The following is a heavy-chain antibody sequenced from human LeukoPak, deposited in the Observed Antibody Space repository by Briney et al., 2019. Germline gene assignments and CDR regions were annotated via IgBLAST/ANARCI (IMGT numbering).Heavy chain of an antibody. CDR1: GFTFSSYA. Sequence: PGRSLRLSCAASGFTFSSYAMHWVRQAPGKGLEWVAVISYDGSNKYYADSVKGRFTISRDNSKNTLYLQMNSLRAEDTAVYYCAKNPYYDFWSGYYAFDIWGQGTMVTVSS. V-gene: IGHV3-30-3*02. CDR2: ISYDGSNK. D-gene: IGHD3-3*01. J-gene: IGHJ3*02. CDR3: AKNPYYDFWSGYYAFDI.